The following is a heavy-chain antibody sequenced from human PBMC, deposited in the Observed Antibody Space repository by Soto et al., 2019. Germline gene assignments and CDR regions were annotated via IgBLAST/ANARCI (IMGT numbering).Heavy chain of an antibody. D-gene: IGHD1-26*01. J-gene: IGHJ2*01. CDR2: IVRLFGTA. CDR1: GGTLNNFA. V-gene: IGHV1-69*01. CDR3: AISVNSRVYFDL. Sequence: QVQLVQSGAEVKKPGSSVKVSCKASGGTLNNFAVSWVRQAPGQGLEWLGGIVRLFGTANYAQKFQGRVTITSDESTRTAYMELRNLRSEDTAIYDCAISVNSRVYFDLGGRGTLVTVSS.